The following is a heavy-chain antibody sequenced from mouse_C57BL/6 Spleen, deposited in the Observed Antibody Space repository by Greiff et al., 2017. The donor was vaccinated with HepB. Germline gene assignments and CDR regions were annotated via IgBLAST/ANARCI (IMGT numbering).Heavy chain of an antibody. CDR1: GYTFTSYW. Sequence: VQLQQPGAELVRPGTSVKLSCKASGYTFTSYWMHWVKQRPGQGLEWIGVIDPSDSYTNYNQKFKGKATLTVDTSSSTAYMQLSSLTSEDSAVYYCARTSGHYAMDYWGQGTSVTVSS. CDR3: ARTSGHYAMDY. CDR2: IDPSDSYT. J-gene: IGHJ4*01. V-gene: IGHV1-59*01.